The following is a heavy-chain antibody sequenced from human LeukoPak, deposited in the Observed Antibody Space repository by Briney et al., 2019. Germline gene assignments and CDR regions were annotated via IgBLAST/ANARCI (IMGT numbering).Heavy chain of an antibody. CDR3: TREVLNAFDS. CDR1: GFIFSNHW. CDR2: INADGSNT. J-gene: IGHJ3*02. Sequence: PGGSLRLSCAASGFIFSNHWMHWVRQAPGKGLMWVSRINADGSNTRYADSVKGRFTISRDNAKNTLYLQMNSLRAEDTAVYYCTREVLNAFDSWGQGTLVTVSS. V-gene: IGHV3-74*01. D-gene: IGHD3-10*01.